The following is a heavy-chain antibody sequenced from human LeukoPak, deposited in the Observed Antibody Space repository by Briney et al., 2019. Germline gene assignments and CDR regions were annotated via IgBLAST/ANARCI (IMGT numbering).Heavy chain of an antibody. V-gene: IGHV4-34*01. CDR1: GGSFSGYY. CDR2: INRSGST. D-gene: IGHD3-10*01. J-gene: IGHJ6*03. CDR3: ARHQRITMVRGVMGGRKYYYYMDV. Sequence: PSETLSLTCAVYGGSFSGYYWSWIRQPPGKGLEWIGEINRSGSTNYNPSLKSRVTISVDTSKNQFSLKLSSVTAADTAVYYCARHQRITMVRGVMGGRKYYYYMDVWGKGTTVTISS.